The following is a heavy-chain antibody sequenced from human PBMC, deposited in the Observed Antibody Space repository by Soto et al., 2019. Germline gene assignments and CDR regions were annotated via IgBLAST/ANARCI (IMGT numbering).Heavy chain of an antibody. J-gene: IGHJ4*02. D-gene: IGHD3-3*01. CDR1: GGSISSYY. CDR3: ARGNEGLRFLEWFPLFDY. Sequence: SETLSLTCTVSGGSISSYYWSWIRQPPGKGLEWIGCIYYSGSTNYNPSLKSRVTISVDTSKNQFSLKLSSVTAADTAVYYCARGNEGLRFLEWFPLFDYWGQGTLVTVSS. V-gene: IGHV4-59*01. CDR2: IYYSGST.